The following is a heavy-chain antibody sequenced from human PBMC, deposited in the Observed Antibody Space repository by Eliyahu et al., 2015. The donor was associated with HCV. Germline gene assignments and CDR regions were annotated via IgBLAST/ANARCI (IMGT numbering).Heavy chain of an antibody. V-gene: IGHV3-49*03. CDR1: GXPFGDYX. CDR2: IRSKAYGGTT. Sequence: EVQLVXSGGGLVQPGRSLXLSXTASGXPFGDYXMSWFRQAPGKGLEWVGFIRSKAYGGTTEYAASVKGRFTISRDDSKSIAYLQMNSLKTEDTAVYYCTRDTVAINIAVDWGQGTLVTVSS. D-gene: IGHD6-19*01. CDR3: TRDTVAINIAVD. J-gene: IGHJ4*02.